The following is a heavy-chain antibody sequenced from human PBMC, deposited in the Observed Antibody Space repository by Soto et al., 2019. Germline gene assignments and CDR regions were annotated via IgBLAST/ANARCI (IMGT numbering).Heavy chain of an antibody. CDR3: ADPVPDPPHYDDYDMDV. D-gene: IGHD2-2*01. V-gene: IGHV3-23*01. J-gene: IGHJ6*02. CDR2: ISNSGDTI. CDR1: GFTFSYYT. Sequence: EVQLLESGGGLVQPGGSLRLSCVASGFTFSYYTMSWVRQAPGKGLEWVSGISNSGDTIYYADSVKGRFTISRDNFKNTLYLQMNSLRADDTAVYYCADPVPDPPHYDDYDMDVWGQGTTVTVSS.